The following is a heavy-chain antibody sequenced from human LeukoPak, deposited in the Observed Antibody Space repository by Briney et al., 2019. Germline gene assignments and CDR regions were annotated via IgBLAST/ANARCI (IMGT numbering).Heavy chain of an antibody. CDR3: AKDPLYGSPGG. D-gene: IGHD1-1*01. CDR2: ISDSGGSA. J-gene: IGHJ4*02. Sequence: GGSLRLSCAASGFTFSNYAMSWVRQAPGRGLEWVSGISDSGGSAYHADSVKGRFTISRDNSKNTVYLQMNSLRAEDTAVYYCAKDPLYGSPGGWGQGTLVTVSS. CDR1: GFTFSNYA. V-gene: IGHV3-23*01.